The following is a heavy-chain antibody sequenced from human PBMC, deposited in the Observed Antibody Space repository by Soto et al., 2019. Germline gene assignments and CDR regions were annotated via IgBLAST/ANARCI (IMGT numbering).Heavy chain of an antibody. V-gene: IGHV1-69*06. D-gene: IGHD3-22*01. CDR1: GGTFSSYA. CDR3: ARLSTESYYYDSSGSLGYYGMDV. Sequence: SVKVSGKAPGGTFSSYAISWVRQAPGQGLEWMGGIIPIFGTANYAQKLQGRVTITADKSTSTAYMELSSLRSEDTAVYYCARLSTESYYYDSSGSLGYYGMDVWGQGTTVTVSS. CDR2: IIPIFGTA. J-gene: IGHJ6*02.